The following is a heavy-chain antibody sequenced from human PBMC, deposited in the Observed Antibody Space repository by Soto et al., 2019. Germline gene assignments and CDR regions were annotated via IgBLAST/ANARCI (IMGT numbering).Heavy chain of an antibody. V-gene: IGHV4-59*01. J-gene: IGHJ6*02. D-gene: IGHD3-3*01. Sequence: PSETLSLTCTVSGGSISSYYWSWIRQPPGKGLEWIGYIYYSGSTNYNPSLKSRVTISVDTSKNQFSLKLSSVTAADTAVYYCARENYDFWSGYTYYGMDVWGQGTTVPVSS. CDR1: GGSISSYY. CDR3: ARENYDFWSGYTYYGMDV. CDR2: IYYSGST.